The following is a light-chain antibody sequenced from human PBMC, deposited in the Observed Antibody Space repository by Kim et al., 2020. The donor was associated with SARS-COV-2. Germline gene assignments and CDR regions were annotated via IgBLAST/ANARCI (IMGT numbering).Light chain of an antibody. J-gene: IGLJ3*02. V-gene: IGLV2-14*03. CDR3: SSYTSSSTLV. Sequence: GQSITMSCSGTSSDVGTCDYVFWYQQHTGKAPKLMIYDVINRPAGVSNRFSGSKSGNTASLTISGLQAEDEADYYCSSYTSSSTLVFGGGTQLTVL. CDR1: SSDVGTCDY. CDR2: DVI.